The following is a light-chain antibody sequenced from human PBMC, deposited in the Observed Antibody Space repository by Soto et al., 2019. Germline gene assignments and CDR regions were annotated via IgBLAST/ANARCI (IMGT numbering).Light chain of an antibody. J-gene: IGKJ5*01. V-gene: IGKV3-11*01. CDR3: QQRSNWPFT. Sequence: DIVMTQLPATLSVSPGERATLSCRASQSVSSNLAWYQQKPGQAPRLLIYDASNRATGIPARFSGSGSGTDFTLTISSLEAEDFAVYYCQQRSNWPFTFGQGTRLEI. CDR1: QSVSSN. CDR2: DAS.